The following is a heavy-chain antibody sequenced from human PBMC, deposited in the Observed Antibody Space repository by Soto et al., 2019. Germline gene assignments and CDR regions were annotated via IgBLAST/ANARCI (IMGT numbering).Heavy chain of an antibody. CDR3: ARTTTTKSRDY. V-gene: IGHV3-23*01. CDR1: GFTFSSYD. D-gene: IGHD4-17*01. CDR2: ISVTGSGT. J-gene: IGHJ4*02. Sequence: EVQLLESGGGLVQPGGSLGLSCAASGFTFSSYDMSWVRQAPGKGLEYVSSISVTGSGTYYADSGKGRFTISRDNSKNTPYLQMNSLRVEDTAVYYCARTTTTKSRDYWGQGTLVTVSS.